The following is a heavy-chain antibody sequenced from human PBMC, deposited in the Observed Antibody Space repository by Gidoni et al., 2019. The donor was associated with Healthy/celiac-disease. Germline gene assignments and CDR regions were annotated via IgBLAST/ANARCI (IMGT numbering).Heavy chain of an antibody. D-gene: IGHD3-10*01. Sequence: QVQLVQSGAEVKKPGASVKVSCKASGYTFTGSYMHWVRQAPGQGLEWMGWINPNSGGTNYAQKFQGWVTMTRDTSISTAYMELSRLRSDDTAVYYCAVNYYGSGSYYNPPFDYWGQGTLVTVSS. J-gene: IGHJ4*02. CDR2: INPNSGGT. V-gene: IGHV1-2*04. CDR1: GYTFTGSY. CDR3: AVNYYGSGSYYNPPFDY.